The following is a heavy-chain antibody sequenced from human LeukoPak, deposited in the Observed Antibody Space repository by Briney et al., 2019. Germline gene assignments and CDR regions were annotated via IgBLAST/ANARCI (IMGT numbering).Heavy chain of an antibody. CDR1: GGSISSYY. Sequence: SETLSLTCTVSGGSISSYYWSWVRQPPGKGLEGIGYIYTSGSTNYNPSLKSRVTISVDTSKNQFSLKLSSVTAADTAVYYCARHQGGYYAGYFDYWGQGTLVTVSP. CDR3: ARHQGGYYAGYFDY. D-gene: IGHD3-3*01. J-gene: IGHJ4*02. CDR2: IYTSGST. V-gene: IGHV4-4*09.